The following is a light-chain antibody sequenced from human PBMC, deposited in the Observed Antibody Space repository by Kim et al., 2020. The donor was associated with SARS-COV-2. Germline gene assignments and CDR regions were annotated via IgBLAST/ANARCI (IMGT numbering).Light chain of an antibody. CDR2: SND. CDR3: ATWDDRLSARV. V-gene: IGLV1-47*02. J-gene: IGLJ3*02. CDR1: SSNIGTSY. Sequence: QSVLTQASSASGTPGQRVILSCSGSSSNIGTSYVHWYQQIPGTAPRLLIYSNDRRPSGVPDRFSASKSGTSASLAISGLRSEDEADYYCATWDDRLSARVLGGGTQLTVL.